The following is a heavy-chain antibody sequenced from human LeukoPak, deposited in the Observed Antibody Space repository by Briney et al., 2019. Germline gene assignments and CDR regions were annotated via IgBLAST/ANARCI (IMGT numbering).Heavy chain of an antibody. CDR2: IKQDGSEK. V-gene: IGHV3-7*01. CDR1: EFTFRMYW. J-gene: IGHJ4*02. D-gene: IGHD1-14*01. Sequence: GGSLRLSCAAYEFTFRMYWMSWVRQAPGKGLEWVANIKQDGSEKYYVDSVKGRFTISRDSAKNSLYLQMNSLRAEDTAVYYCARVGKKNPNFDYWGQGTLVTVSS. CDR3: ARVGKKNPNFDY.